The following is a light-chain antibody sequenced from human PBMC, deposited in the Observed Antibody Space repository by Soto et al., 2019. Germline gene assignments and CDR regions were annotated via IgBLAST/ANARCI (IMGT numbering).Light chain of an antibody. Sequence: QSVLTQPPSVSGAPGQRVTISCTGSSSNIGAGYDVHWYQQLPETAPKLLIYGNSNRPSGVPDRFSGSKSGTLASLAITGLQAEDEADYYCQSYDSSLSGFFVFGTGTKVTVL. J-gene: IGLJ1*01. CDR1: SSNIGAGYD. CDR2: GNS. CDR3: QSYDSSLSGFFV. V-gene: IGLV1-40*01.